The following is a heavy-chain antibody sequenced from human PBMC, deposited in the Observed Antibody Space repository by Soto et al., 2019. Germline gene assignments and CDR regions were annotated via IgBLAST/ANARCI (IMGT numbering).Heavy chain of an antibody. CDR2: IYYSGST. V-gene: IGHV4-30-4*01. CDR1: GGSISSGDYY. J-gene: IGHJ4*02. D-gene: IGHD3-3*01. Sequence: QVQLQESGPGLVKPSQTLSLTCTVSGGSISSGDYYWSWIRQPPGKGLEWIGYIYYSGSTYYNPSLKSQVNKSVNTYKNQFSLKLNSVTAADTAVYYCAGVLRFLEWFGPRFDYWGQGTLVTVSS. CDR3: AGVLRFLEWFGPRFDY.